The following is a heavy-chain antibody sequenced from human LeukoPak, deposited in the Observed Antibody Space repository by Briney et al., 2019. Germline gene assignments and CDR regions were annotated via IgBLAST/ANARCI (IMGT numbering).Heavy chain of an antibody. CDR3: ARQTSGVGSVVVAATFDY. CDR1: GGSISSSSYY. J-gene: IGHJ4*02. V-gene: IGHV4-39*01. D-gene: IGHD2-15*01. CDR2: IYYSGST. Sequence: TSETLSLTCTVSGGSISSSSYYWGWIRQPPGKGLEWIGSIYYSGSTYYNPSLKSRVTISVDTSKNQFSLKLSSVTAADTAVYYCARQTSGVGSVVVAATFDYWGQGTLVTVSS.